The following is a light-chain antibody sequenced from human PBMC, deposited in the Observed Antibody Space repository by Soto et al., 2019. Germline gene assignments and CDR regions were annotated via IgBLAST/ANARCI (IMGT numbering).Light chain of an antibody. V-gene: IGLV3-25*03. Sequence: SYELTQPPSVSVSPGQTARITCSGDALPKQYTYWYQQKPGQAPVLVIYKDSERPSGIPERFSGSISGTTVTLTISRVQAEDEADYYCQSADSSGTYVVFGGGTKVTVL. J-gene: IGLJ2*01. CDR3: QSADSSGTYVV. CDR2: KDS. CDR1: ALPKQY.